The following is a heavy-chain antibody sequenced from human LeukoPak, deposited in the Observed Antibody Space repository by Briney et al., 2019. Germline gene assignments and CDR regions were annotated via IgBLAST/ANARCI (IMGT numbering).Heavy chain of an antibody. D-gene: IGHD6-19*01. V-gene: IGHV3-53*01. CDR3: ARDDVAVAGTDY. Sequence: GGSLRLSCAASGFTVSSNYVTWVRQAPGKGLEWVSVIYSGGSTYYADSVKGRFTISRDNSKNTLHLQMNSLRAEDTAVYYCARDDVAVAGTDYWGQGTLVTVSS. CDR1: GFTVSSNY. CDR2: IYSGGST. J-gene: IGHJ4*02.